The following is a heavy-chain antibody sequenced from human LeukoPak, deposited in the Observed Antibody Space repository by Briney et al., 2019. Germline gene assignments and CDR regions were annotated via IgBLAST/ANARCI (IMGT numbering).Heavy chain of an antibody. J-gene: IGHJ6*03. V-gene: IGHV4-34*01. CDR3: ARELKGRGYDYGGHYHYYMDV. Sequence: SSETLSLTCAVYGGSFSGYYWTWIRQPPGKGLEWIGEINYSGSTNYNPSLKSRVTISVDTSKNQFSLKLSSVTAADTAVYYCARELKGRGYDYGGHYHYYMDVWGTGTTVTVSS. CDR2: INYSGST. CDR1: GGSFSGYY. D-gene: IGHD5-18*01.